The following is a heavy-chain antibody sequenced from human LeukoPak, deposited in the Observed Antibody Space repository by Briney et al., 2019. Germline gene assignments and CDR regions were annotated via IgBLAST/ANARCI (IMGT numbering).Heavy chain of an antibody. J-gene: IGHJ4*02. D-gene: IGHD3-10*01. Sequence: VASVKVSCKASGGTFSSYAISWVRQAPGQGLEWMGGIIPIFGTANYAQKFQGRVTITADESTSTAYMELSSLRSEDTAVYFCARGQWFGEGSFYYFDLWGQGTLVTVSS. V-gene: IGHV1-69*13. CDR1: GGTFSSYA. CDR2: IIPIFGTA. CDR3: ARGQWFGEGSFYYFDL.